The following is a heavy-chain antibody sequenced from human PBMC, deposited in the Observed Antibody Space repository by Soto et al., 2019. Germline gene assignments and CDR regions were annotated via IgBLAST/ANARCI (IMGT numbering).Heavy chain of an antibody. CDR2: ISDRGDI. CDR3: ARGRHSFGP. J-gene: IGHJ5*02. CDR1: GSSITSSY. V-gene: IGHV4-59*08. Sequence: VSGSSITSSYWNLVRQSPGKGLEWIGQISDRGDINYNPPLESRVAISTDTSKNQVSLTLTAVNAADTDVYVCARGRHSFGPWGQGTLATVSS.